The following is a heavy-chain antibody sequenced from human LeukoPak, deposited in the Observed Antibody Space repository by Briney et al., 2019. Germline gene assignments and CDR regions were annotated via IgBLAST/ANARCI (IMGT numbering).Heavy chain of an antibody. CDR3: ARLRRYCSTSTCQYYYYYMDV. CDR2: ISSSDNSDSTI. J-gene: IGHJ6*03. V-gene: IGHV3-11*04. D-gene: IGHD2-2*01. CDR1: GFTFSDYY. Sequence: PGGSLRLSCAASGFTFSDYYMTWIRQAPGKGLEWGSHISSSDNSDSTIHYADSVKGRFTISRDHAKSSLYLQMNSLGAEDTAVYYCARLRRYCSTSTCQYYYYYMDVWGKGTTVTVSS.